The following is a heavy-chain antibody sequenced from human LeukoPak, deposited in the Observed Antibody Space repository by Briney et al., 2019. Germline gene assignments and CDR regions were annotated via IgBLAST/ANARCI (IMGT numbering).Heavy chain of an antibody. CDR2: ISGSGGST. J-gene: IGHJ4*02. CDR3: AKRGEGTAYYFDY. D-gene: IGHD2-21*01. V-gene: IGHV3-23*01. Sequence: GGSLRLSCAASGFTFSSYAMSWVRQAPGKGLEWASAISGSGGSTYYADSVKGRFTISRDNSENTLYPQMNSLRAEDTAVYYCAKRGEGTAYYFDYWGQGTLVTVSS. CDR1: GFTFSSYA.